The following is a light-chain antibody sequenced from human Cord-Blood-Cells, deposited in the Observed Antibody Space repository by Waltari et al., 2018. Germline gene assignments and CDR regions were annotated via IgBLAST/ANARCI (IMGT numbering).Light chain of an antibody. CDR3: SSYTSSSTLV. CDR1: SSDVGGYNY. J-gene: IGLJ2*01. CDR2: DVR. Sequence: QSALTQPASVSGSPGQSITISCTGTSSDVGGYNYVSWYQQHPGKAPKLMIYDVRNRPSGVSNRCSGSKSSNTASLTISGLQAEDEADYYCSSYTSSSTLVYGGGTKLTVL. V-gene: IGLV2-14*01.